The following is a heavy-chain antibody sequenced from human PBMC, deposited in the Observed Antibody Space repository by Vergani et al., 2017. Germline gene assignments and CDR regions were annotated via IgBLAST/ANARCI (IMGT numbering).Heavy chain of an antibody. J-gene: IGHJ6*02. D-gene: IGHD3-10*01. CDR3: EIAPDYYGSGSPVPHYYGMDV. Sequence: EVQLVQSGAEVKKPGATMKISCKVSGYTFTDHYMHWVKQAPGKGLEWMGLVDPEDGETIYAEKFKGRVTIAADTSTDTAHLELSSLRSEDTAVYYCEIAPDYYGSGSPVPHYYGMDVWGQGTTVTVSS. CDR1: GYTFTDHY. V-gene: IGHV1-69-2*01. CDR2: VDPEDGET.